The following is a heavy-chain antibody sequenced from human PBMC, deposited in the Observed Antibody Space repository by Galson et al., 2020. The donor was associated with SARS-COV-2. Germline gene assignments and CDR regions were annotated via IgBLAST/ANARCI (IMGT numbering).Heavy chain of an antibody. J-gene: IGHJ6*04. V-gene: IGHV1-2*04. D-gene: IGHD2-2*01. CDR2: INPNSGGT. CDR3: ARGRSSTSPMDV. CDR1: GYTFTGYY. Sequence: ASVKVSCKASGYTFTGYYMHWVRQAPGQGLEWMGWINPNSGGTNYAQKFQGWVTMTRDTSISTAYMELSRLRSDDTAVYYCARGRSSTSPMDVWGKGTTVTVSS.